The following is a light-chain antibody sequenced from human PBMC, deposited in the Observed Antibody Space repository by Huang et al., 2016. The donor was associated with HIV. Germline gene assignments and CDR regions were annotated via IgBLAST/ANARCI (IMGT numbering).Light chain of an antibody. Sequence: EILLTQSPDTLSLSPGERATLSCRASQSVTNNYLAWYQQKPGQAPRLLIYRASTRATGIPDRFSGSGSGTDFTLTISRLEPDDFAVYYCQRFGSSPPYSFGQGTKLEIK. CDR3: QRFGSSPPYS. CDR1: QSVTNNY. CDR2: RAS. V-gene: IGKV3-20*01. J-gene: IGKJ2*03.